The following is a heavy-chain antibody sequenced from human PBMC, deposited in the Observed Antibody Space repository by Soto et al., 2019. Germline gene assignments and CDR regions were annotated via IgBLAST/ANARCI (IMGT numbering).Heavy chain of an antibody. Sequence: QVQLAESGGGVVQPGTSLRLSCAASGFTFSRFDMHWVRQGPGRGLEWVAVISRDGTKKTYQASVKGRFIISRDNSKEKVFLQMNTLRSDDTALYYCAKDGGSGLSSSSPPDYWGQGTLVTVSS. D-gene: IGHD6-6*01. CDR3: AKDGGSGLSSSSPPDY. CDR2: ISRDGTKK. CDR1: GFTFSRFD. V-gene: IGHV3-30*18. J-gene: IGHJ4*02.